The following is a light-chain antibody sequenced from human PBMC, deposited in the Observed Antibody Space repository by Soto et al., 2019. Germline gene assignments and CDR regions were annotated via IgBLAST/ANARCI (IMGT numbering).Light chain of an antibody. CDR2: DAS. CDR1: QSVSSS. J-gene: IGKJ4*01. Sequence: EIVLTQSPATLSLSPGEGATLSCRASQSVSSSLAWYQQKPGQPPRLLIYDASNRAPGIPARFSGSGSGTYFTRTISSLEPEDFAVYYCQQRSGCLLTFGRGTKVEIK. CDR3: QQRSGCLLT. V-gene: IGKV3-11*01.